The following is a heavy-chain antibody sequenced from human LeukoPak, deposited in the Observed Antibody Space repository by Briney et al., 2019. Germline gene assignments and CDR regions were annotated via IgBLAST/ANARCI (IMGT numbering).Heavy chain of an antibody. D-gene: IGHD3-10*01. CDR3: AKDQVGGLADAFDI. J-gene: IGHJ3*02. CDR2: IWYDGSNK. CDR1: GFTFSSYG. Sequence: PGGSLRLSCAASGFTFSSYGMHWVRQAPGKGLEWVAVIWYDGSNKYYADSVKGRFTISRDNSKNTLYLQMNSLRAEDTAVYYCAKDQVGGLADAFDIWGQGTMVTVFS. V-gene: IGHV3-33*06.